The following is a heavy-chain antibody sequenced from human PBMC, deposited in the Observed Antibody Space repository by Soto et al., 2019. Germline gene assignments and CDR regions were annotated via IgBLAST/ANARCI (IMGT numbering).Heavy chain of an antibody. CDR1: GYTFTSYA. J-gene: IGHJ4*02. D-gene: IGHD6-13*01. V-gene: IGHV1-3*01. CDR3: ARDYAGIVAAGTLLLY. Sequence: ASVKVSCKASGYTFTSYAMHWVRQAPGQRLEWMGWINAGNGNTKYSQKFQGRVTITRDTSASTAYMELSSLRSEDTAVYYCARDYAGIVAAGTLLLYWGQGTLVTVSS. CDR2: INAGNGNT.